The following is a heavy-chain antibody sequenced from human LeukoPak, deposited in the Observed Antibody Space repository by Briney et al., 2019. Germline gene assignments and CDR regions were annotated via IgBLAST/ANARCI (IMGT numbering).Heavy chain of an antibody. V-gene: IGHV1-69*04. Sequence: GSSVKVSCKASGGTFSSYAISWVRQAPGQGLEWMGRIIPILGIANYAQKFQGRVTITADKSTSTAYMGLSSLRSEDTAVYYCARVREAYGMDVWGQGTTVTVSS. D-gene: IGHD5-24*01. CDR1: GGTFSSYA. CDR2: IIPILGIA. CDR3: ARVREAYGMDV. J-gene: IGHJ6*02.